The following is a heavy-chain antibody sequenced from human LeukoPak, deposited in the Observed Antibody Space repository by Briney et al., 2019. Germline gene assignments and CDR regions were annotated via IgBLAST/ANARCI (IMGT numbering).Heavy chain of an antibody. CDR2: IYYSGST. CDR3: ARDVLTEGTLAFDI. D-gene: IGHD3-10*01. J-gene: IGHJ3*02. CDR1: GGSVSSGSYY. V-gene: IGHV4-61*01. Sequence: PSETLSLTCTVSGGSVSSGSYYWSWIRQPPGKGLEWIGYIYYSGSTNYNPSLKSRVTISVDTSKNQFSLKLSSVTAADTAVYYRARDVLTEGTLAFDIWGQGTMVTVSS.